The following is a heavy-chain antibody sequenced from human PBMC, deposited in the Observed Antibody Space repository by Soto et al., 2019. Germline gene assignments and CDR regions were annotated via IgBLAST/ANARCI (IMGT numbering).Heavy chain of an antibody. D-gene: IGHD3-10*01. CDR3: ARNFYDTGNYYARIDY. Sequence: SGPTLVNPTQTLTLTCTFSGFSFTTSGMCVSWIRQPPGKALEWLALIDWDDDKFYVTSLKTRLTISRDTSKNQVVLTMTDMDPLDTATYYCARNFYDTGNYYARIDYWGPGTLVTVSS. J-gene: IGHJ4*02. V-gene: IGHV2-70*01. CDR1: GFSFTTSGMC. CDR2: IDWDDDK.